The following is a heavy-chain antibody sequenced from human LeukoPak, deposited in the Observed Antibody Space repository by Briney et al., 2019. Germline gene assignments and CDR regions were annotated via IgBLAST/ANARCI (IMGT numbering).Heavy chain of an antibody. CDR2: IYYSGST. D-gene: IGHD3-10*01. V-gene: IGHV4-39*07. J-gene: IGHJ4*02. Sequence: SETLSLTCTVSGGSISSSSYYWGWIRQPPGKGLEWIGSIYYSGSTYYNPSLKSRVTISVDTSKNQFSLKLSSVTAADTAVYYCARARGAYYYGSGSYSDYWGQGTLVTVSS. CDR3: ARARGAYYYGSGSYSDY. CDR1: GGSISSSSYY.